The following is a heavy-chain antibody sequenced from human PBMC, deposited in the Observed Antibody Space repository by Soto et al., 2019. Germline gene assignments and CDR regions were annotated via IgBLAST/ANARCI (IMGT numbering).Heavy chain of an antibody. Sequence: QVQLQESGPGLVKPSGTLSLTCAVSSDSITSSNWWSWVRQSPGKGLAWIGEVSPSGSTNYIPSLQGRVTISVDKSRNQFSLRLNSVTAADTAVYYCARNRYGGYDFDYWGQGTLVTVSS. V-gene: IGHV4-4*02. CDR3: ARNRYGGYDFDY. D-gene: IGHD5-12*01. J-gene: IGHJ4*02. CDR2: VSPSGST. CDR1: SDSITSSNW.